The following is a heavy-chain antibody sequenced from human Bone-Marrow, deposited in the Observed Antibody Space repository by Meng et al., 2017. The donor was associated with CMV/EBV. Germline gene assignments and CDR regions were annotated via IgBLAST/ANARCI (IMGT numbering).Heavy chain of an antibody. D-gene: IGHD2-2*02. V-gene: IGHV4-39*07. J-gene: IGHJ4*02. CDR2: IYYSGST. CDR3: ARGYCSSTSCYTMRY. Sequence: SCTVSGGSISSSSYYWGWIRQPPGKGLEWIGSIYYSGSTYYNPSLKSRVTISVDTSKNQFSLKLSSVTAADTAVYYCARGYCSSTSCYTMRYWGQGTLVTVSS. CDR1: GGSISSSSYY.